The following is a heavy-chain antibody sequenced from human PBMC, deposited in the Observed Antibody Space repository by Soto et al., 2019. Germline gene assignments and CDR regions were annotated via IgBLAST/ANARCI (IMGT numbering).Heavy chain of an antibody. D-gene: IGHD3-3*01. J-gene: IGHJ3*02. CDR2: ISAYNGNT. V-gene: IGHV1-18*01. Sequence: QVQLVQSGAEVKKPGASVKVSCKASGYTFTSYGIIWVRQAPGQGLEWMGWISAYNGNTNYAQKLQGRVTMTTDTSTSTAYMELRSLRSDDTAVYYCARVWRRGHANLIPYYDFWSGYSSDDFDIWGQGTMVTVSS. CDR3: ARVWRRGHANLIPYYDFWSGYSSDDFDI. CDR1: GYTFTSYG.